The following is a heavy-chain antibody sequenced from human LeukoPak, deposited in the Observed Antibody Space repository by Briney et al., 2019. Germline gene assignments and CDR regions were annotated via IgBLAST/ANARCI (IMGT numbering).Heavy chain of an antibody. J-gene: IGHJ4*02. D-gene: IGHD6-13*01. CDR1: GGSITSYH. CDR2: MQTSWRI. CDR3: ARGHGDSWSVFDY. V-gene: IGHV4-4*07. Sequence: PSDSLSLTCTVSGGSITSYHWSWVRQPAGKGLEWIGRMQTSWRIDCNLSLKCRLTMSVDRSKNHLSLRLSSVVVSDTAVYCCARGHGDSWSVFDYWGQGILVTISS.